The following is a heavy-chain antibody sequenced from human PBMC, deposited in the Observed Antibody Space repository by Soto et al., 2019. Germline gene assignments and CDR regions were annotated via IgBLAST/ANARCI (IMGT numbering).Heavy chain of an antibody. CDR3: ARAGSRARRFLEWLPHSSYYFDY. J-gene: IGHJ4*02. CDR1: GYTFTSYD. D-gene: IGHD3-3*01. Sequence: QVQLVQSGAEVKKPGASVKVSCKASGYTFTSYDINWVRQATGQGLEWMGWMNPNSGNTGYAQKFQGRVTMTRNTSISTAYMELSSLRAEDTAVYYCARAGSRARRFLEWLPHSSYYFDYWGQGTLVTVSS. V-gene: IGHV1-8*01. CDR2: MNPNSGNT.